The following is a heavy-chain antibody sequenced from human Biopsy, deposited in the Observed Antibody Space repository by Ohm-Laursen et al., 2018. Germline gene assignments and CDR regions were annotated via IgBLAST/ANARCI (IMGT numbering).Heavy chain of an antibody. D-gene: IGHD5-12*01. Sequence: TLSFTCTVSGFSINGGRYYWNWLRHHPGKGLARIGNIFYSANTYYNPSLKSRVTISVDTSKNQFSLKLSSVTAADTAVYYCARLGSGDYFPTFFDFWGQGALVTVSS. CDR3: ARLGSGDYFPTFFDF. V-gene: IGHV4-31*03. J-gene: IGHJ4*02. CDR2: IFYSANT. CDR1: GFSINGGRYY.